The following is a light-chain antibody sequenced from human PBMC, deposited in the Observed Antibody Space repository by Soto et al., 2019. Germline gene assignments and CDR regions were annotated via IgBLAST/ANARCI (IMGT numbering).Light chain of an antibody. CDR2: EVY. CDR3: GSWDSSLSAYV. Sequence: QSALTQPASVSGSPGQSITISCTGSSNNVGAYNAVSWYQQYPGKVPKLMIYEVYKRPSGISNRFSGSKSGNTASLTISGLRAEDEADYYCGSWDSSLSAYVFGTGTKVTVL. CDR1: SNNVGAYNA. V-gene: IGLV2-14*01. J-gene: IGLJ1*01.